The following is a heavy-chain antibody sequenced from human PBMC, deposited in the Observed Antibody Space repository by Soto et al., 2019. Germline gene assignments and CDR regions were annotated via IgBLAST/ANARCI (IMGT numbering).Heavy chain of an antibody. Sequence: YGVRRVRKMKGKDLEWMGIIYPGDSDTRYIPSLQGQVTISVDKSISTAYLQWSSLKATDTAMYHCARHAYDFWSGHPNPRYYYGMDVRRQRSTVTVSS. CDR2: IYPGDSDT. V-gene: IGHV5-51*01. D-gene: IGHD3-3*01. J-gene: IGHJ6*01. CDR3: ARHAYDFWSGHPNPRYYYGMDV. CDR1: YG.